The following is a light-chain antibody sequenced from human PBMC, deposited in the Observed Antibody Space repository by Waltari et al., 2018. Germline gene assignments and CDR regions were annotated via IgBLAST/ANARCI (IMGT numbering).Light chain of an antibody. CDR1: ESVLYSSNNKNH. CDR3: QQYYSTPLT. J-gene: IGKJ3*01. CDR2: WAS. V-gene: IGKV4-1*01. Sequence: DIVMTQSPESLAVSLGERATINCKSSESVLYSSNNKNHLAWYQQKPGQPPKLLLYWASTRKSGVPDRFSGSGSETDFTLTVTSLQAEDVAVYYCQQYYSTPLTFG.